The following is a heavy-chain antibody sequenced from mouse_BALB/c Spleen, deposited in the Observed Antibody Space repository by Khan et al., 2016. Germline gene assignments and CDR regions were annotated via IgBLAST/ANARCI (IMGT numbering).Heavy chain of an antibody. CDR2: ISYSGST. CDR3: ARDYYGSSYFGY. D-gene: IGHD1-1*01. V-gene: IGHV3-2*02. Sequence: EVQLQESGPGLVKPSQSLSLTCTVTGYSITSDYAWNWIRQFPGNKLEWMGYISYSGSTSYNPSLKSRISITRDTSKNQFFLQLTSVTTEDTATYYCARDYYGSSYFGYWGQGTTLTVSS. CDR1: GYSITSDYA. J-gene: IGHJ2*01.